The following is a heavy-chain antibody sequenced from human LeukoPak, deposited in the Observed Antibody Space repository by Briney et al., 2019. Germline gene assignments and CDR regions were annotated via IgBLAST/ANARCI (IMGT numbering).Heavy chain of an antibody. CDR1: GGSINSYY. CDR3: ARSAFAEGYFDL. CDR2: FYHGGST. J-gene: IGHJ2*01. V-gene: IGHV4-59*12. Sequence: SETLSLTCTVSGGSINSYYWSWIRQAPGKGLEWIGYFYHGGSTSYNPSLRSRVTISVDRSKNQFSLKLTSVTAADTAAYYCARSAFAEGYFDLWGRGTLVTASS.